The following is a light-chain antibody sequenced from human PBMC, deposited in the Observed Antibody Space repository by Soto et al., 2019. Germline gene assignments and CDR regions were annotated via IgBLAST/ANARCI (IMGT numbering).Light chain of an antibody. CDR1: SSDVGGYNY. CDR3: SSYAGSHNFGV. J-gene: IGLJ1*01. V-gene: IGLV2-8*01. CDR2: EVT. Sequence: QSVLTQPPSASGSPGQSVTISCAGTSSDVGGYNYVSGYQQHPGKAPKLMIYEVTKRPSGVPDRFSGSKSGNTASLTVSGLQAEDEADYYCSSYAGSHNFGVFGTGTKVTVL.